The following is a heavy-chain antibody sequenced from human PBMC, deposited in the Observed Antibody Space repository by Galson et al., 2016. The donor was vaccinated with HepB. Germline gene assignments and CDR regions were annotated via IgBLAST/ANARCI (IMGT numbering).Heavy chain of an antibody. J-gene: IGHJ4*02. CDR1: GFIFDDYA. Sequence: SLRLSCAVSGFIFDDYAMHWVRQVPGKGLEWVSGISWNSGIIGYADSVKGRVTISRDNAKNSLYLQMNSLRAEDTALYYCAKDKSWMGVGIGPYFDYWGQGTLVTVSS. V-gene: IGHV3-9*01. CDR3: AKDKSWMGVGIGPYFDY. CDR2: ISWNSGII. D-gene: IGHD1-26*01.